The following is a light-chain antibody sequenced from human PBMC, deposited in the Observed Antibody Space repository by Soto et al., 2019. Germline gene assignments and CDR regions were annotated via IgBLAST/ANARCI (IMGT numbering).Light chain of an antibody. J-gene: IGKJ1*01. Sequence: EIVMTQSPATLSVSPGERATLSCRASQSVSSNLAWYQQKPGQAPRLLIYGASTRSTGIPARFSGSGSGTEFTLTISSLQSEDFAVYYCQQYNNWPPVTFGQGTKVEIK. V-gene: IGKV3-15*01. CDR3: QQYNNWPPVT. CDR2: GAS. CDR1: QSVSSN.